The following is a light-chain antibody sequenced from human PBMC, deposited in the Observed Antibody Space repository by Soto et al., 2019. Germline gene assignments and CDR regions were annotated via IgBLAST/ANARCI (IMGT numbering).Light chain of an antibody. V-gene: IGLV2-14*01. Sequence: QSSLTQPASVSGSPGQSITISCTGTSSDVGGYNYVSWYQQHPGKAPKLMIYDVSNRPSGVSNRFSGSKSGNTASLTISGLQAEDEADYYCSSYTSSSTPLVVFGGGTKQTVL. CDR3: SSYTSSSTPLVV. J-gene: IGLJ2*01. CDR2: DVS. CDR1: SSDVGGYNY.